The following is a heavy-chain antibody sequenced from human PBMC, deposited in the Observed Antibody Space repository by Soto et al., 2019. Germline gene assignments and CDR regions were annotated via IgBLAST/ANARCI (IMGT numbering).Heavy chain of an antibody. D-gene: IGHD2-15*01. Sequence: EVQMLDSGGGLVQPGGSLRLSCAASGFTFSNYTMSWVRQAPGKGLEWISGVGGSDDSTYYADSVKGRFTISRDNSKDTLYLQMNSLRAEDTAVYYCAKSPLGYCSGGSCYSPHYFDYWGQGTLVTVSS. J-gene: IGHJ4*02. CDR1: GFTFSNYT. CDR2: VGGSDDST. V-gene: IGHV3-23*01. CDR3: AKSPLGYCSGGSCYSPHYFDY.